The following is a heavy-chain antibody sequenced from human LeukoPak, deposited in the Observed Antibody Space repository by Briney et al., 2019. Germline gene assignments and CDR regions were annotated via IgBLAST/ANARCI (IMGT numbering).Heavy chain of an antibody. CDR2: VHKTGKT. V-gene: IGHV4-4*02. CDR1: TVSGSSGNW. D-gene: IGHD7-27*01. J-gene: IGHJ4*02. Sequence: PSETPSLTCALSTVSGSSGNWWSWVRQPPGKGLEWIGEVHKTGKTNYNPSLKTRVTISIDASQNQLSLELTSVTAADAAVYYCARELLGAPTPGAYWGQGTRVTVSS. CDR3: ARELLGAPTPGAY.